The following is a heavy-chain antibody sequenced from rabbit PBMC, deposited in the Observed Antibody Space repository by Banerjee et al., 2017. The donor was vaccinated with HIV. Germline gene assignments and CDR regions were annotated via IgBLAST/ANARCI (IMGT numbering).Heavy chain of an antibody. V-gene: IGHV1S45*01. CDR3: ARARDTNGNVGYAL. CDR1: GIDFSRYTY. Sequence: QEQLVESGGGLVQPEGSLTLTCTASGIDFSRYTYICWVRQAPGKGLEWIACIYVGSKDNTYYASWAKGRFTISKTSSPAVTLQMTSLTAADTATYFCARARDTNGNVGYALWGQGTLVTVS. D-gene: IGHD6-1*01. J-gene: IGHJ6*01. CDR2: IYVGSKDNT.